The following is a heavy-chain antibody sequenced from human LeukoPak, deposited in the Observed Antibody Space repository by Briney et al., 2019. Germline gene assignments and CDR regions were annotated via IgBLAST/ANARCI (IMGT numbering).Heavy chain of an antibody. J-gene: IGHJ4*02. CDR2: ISYDGSNK. V-gene: IGHV3-30*04. CDR3: ARGPYGDYYFDY. CDR1: GFTFSSYA. Sequence: GGSLRLSCAASGFTFSSYAMHWVRQPPGKGLEWVAFISYDGSNKYYADSVKGRFTIARDNSKNSLYLQMNSLRAEDTAVYYCARGPYGDYYFDYWGQGTLVTVAS. D-gene: IGHD4-17*01.